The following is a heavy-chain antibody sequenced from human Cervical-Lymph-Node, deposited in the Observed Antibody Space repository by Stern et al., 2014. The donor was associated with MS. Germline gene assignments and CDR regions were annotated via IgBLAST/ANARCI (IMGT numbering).Heavy chain of an antibody. CDR1: GQTFIRYG. D-gene: IGHD3-16*02. J-gene: IGHJ4*02. CDR3: ARDVENYDYIWGSYRGDY. Sequence: DQLVESGAEVKEPGTSVKVSCKASGQTFIRYGINWVRQAPGQGLEWMGWISAYNANTKSAQKFQGRVPMTTDTSTNTAYMELRSLRSDDTAVYYCARDVENYDYIWGSYRGDYWGQGTLVTVSS. CDR2: ISAYNANT. V-gene: IGHV1-18*01.